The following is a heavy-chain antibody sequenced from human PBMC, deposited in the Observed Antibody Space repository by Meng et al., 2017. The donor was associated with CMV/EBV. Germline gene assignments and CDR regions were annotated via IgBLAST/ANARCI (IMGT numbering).Heavy chain of an antibody. CDR3: AKVGRGYSYGPIDY. CDR1: GFTFSSYG. D-gene: IGHD5-18*01. J-gene: IGHJ4*02. Sequence: GGSLRLSCAASGFTFSSYGMHWVRQAPGKGLEWVACIRYDGSNKYYADSVKGRFTISRDNSKNTLYLQMNSLRAEDTAVYYCAKVGRGYSYGPIDYWGQGTLVTVSS. V-gene: IGHV3-30*02. CDR2: IRYDGSNK.